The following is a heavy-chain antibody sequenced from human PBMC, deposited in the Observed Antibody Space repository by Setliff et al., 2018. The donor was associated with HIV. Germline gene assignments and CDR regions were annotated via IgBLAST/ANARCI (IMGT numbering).Heavy chain of an antibody. CDR1: GGSLSSTTYY. J-gene: IGHJ5*02. CDR2: VSYSESA. CDR3: ARDLRFDP. V-gene: IGHV4-61*05. Sequence: SETLSLTCTVSGGSLSSTTYYWAWIRQPPGRRLEWIGYVSYSESATYNPSLKSRVTISVDTSKNQFSLKLSSVTAADTAVYYCARDLRFDPWGQGTLVTVSS.